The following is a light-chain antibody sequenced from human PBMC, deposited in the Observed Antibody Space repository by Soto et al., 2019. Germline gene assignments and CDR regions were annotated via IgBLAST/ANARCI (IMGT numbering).Light chain of an antibody. V-gene: IGKV3-11*01. J-gene: IGKJ3*01. CDR3: RLRNKWLFA. CDR1: QSVSSY. Sequence: EIVLTQSPATLSLSPGERATLSCRASQSVSSYLAWYQQKPGQAPRLLIYDASNRATGIPARFSGSGSGTAFALAVGKRVPELFAVDYCRLRNKWLFAFGRETQVDIK. CDR2: DAS.